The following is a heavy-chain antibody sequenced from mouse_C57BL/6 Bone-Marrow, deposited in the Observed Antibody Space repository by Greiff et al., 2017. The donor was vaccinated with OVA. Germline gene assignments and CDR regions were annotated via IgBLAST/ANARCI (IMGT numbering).Heavy chain of an antibody. Sequence: VQLQQSGAELVRPGASVKLSCTASGFNFKDDYMHWVKQRPEQGLEWIGWIYPENGDTEYASKFQGKATITADTSSNTAYLQLSSLTSEDTAVYYCTTLYAWFAYWGQGTLVTVSA. J-gene: IGHJ3*01. CDR1: GFNFKDDY. CDR3: TTLYAWFAY. V-gene: IGHV14-4*01. CDR2: IYPENGDT. D-gene: IGHD1-3*01.